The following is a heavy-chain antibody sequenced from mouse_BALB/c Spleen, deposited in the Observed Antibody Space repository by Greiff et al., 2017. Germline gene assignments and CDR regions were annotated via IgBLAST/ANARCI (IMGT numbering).Heavy chain of an antibody. J-gene: IGHJ3*01. CDR1: GFTFSSYG. CDR2: ISSGGSYT. D-gene: IGHD1-1*01. V-gene: IGHV5-6*01. Sequence: EVQGVESGGDLVKPGGSLKLSCAASGFTFSSYGMSWVRQTPDKRLEWVATISSGGSYTYYTDSVKGRFTISRDNAKNTLYLQMSSLKSEDTAMYYCARRSYYGSSYAWFAYWGQGTLVTVSA. CDR3: ARRSYYGSSYAWFAY.